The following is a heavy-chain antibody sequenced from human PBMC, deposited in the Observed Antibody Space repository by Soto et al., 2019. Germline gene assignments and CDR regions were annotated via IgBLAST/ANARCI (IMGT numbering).Heavy chain of an antibody. V-gene: IGHV3-30*18. CDR1: GFTFSSYG. CDR2: ISYDGSNK. J-gene: IGHJ3*02. D-gene: IGHD2-15*01. Sequence: GGSLRLSCAASGFTFSSYGMHWVRQAPGKGLEWVAVISYDGSNKYYADYVKGRFTISRDNSKNTLYLKMNSLRAEDTAVYYCAKVGRVVVAASDAFDIWGQGTMVTVSS. CDR3: AKVGRVVVAASDAFDI.